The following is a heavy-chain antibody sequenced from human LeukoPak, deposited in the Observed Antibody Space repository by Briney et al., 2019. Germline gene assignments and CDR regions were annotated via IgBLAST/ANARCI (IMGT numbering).Heavy chain of an antibody. V-gene: IGHV4-59*08. CDR3: ARQPDRRQLVL. Sequence: SETLSLTCTVSGGSISGYYWNWIRQPPGKGLEWIAYIYSSGSTSYNPSLKSRVTISVDTSKNQFSLKLTSVTAADTAVYYCARQPDRRQLVLWGQGTLVTVSS. D-gene: IGHD6-13*01. CDR1: GGSISGYY. J-gene: IGHJ4*02. CDR2: IYSSGST.